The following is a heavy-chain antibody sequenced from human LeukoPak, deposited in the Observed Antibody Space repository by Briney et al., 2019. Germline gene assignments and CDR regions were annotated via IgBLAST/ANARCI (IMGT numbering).Heavy chain of an antibody. V-gene: IGHV4-59*01. CDR2: ISYSGST. Sequence: SETLSLTCTVSGDSITSYYWSWIRQPPGKGLEWIGCISYSGSTTYNPSLKSRVTISVDTSKNQFSLKLSSVTAADTAVYYCARVTPVGFLDYWGQGTLVTVSS. D-gene: IGHD4-23*01. CDR3: ARVTPVGFLDY. J-gene: IGHJ4*02. CDR1: GDSITSYY.